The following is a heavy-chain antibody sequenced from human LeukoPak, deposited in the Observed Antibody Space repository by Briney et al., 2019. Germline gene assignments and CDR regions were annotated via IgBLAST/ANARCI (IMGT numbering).Heavy chain of an antibody. CDR3: AKGGLMVYAIENWFDP. J-gene: IGHJ5*02. CDR2: ISAYNGNT. Sequence: ASVKVSCKASGYTFTSYGISWVRQAPGQGLEWMGWISAYNGNTNYAQKLQGRVTMTTDTSTSTAYMELRSLRSDDTAVYYCAKGGLMVYAIENWFDPWGQGTLVTVSS. CDR1: GYTFTSYG. D-gene: IGHD2-8*01. V-gene: IGHV1-18*01.